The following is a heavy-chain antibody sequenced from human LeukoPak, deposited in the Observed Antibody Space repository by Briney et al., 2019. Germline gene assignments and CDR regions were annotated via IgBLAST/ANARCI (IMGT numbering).Heavy chain of an antibody. CDR3: ARISGDTAMEGAIDY. D-gene: IGHD5-18*01. J-gene: IGHJ4*02. CDR2: ISSSGSTI. Sequence: GGSLRLSCAASGFTFSSYEMNWVRQAPGKGLEWVSYISSSGSTIYYADSVKGRFTISRDNAKNSLYLQMNSLRAEDTAVYHCARISGDTAMEGAIDYWGQGTLVTVSS. V-gene: IGHV3-48*03. CDR1: GFTFSSYE.